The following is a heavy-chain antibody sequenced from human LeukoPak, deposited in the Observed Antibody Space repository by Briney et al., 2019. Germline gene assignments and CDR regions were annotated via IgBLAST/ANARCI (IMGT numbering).Heavy chain of an antibody. CDR3: AGDENCSVGNCYFI. Sequence: SETLSLTCTVSGGSISSYYWSWVRQPPGKGLEWIGYIYYSGSTNYNPSLKSRVTISVDTSKNQFSLKLSSVTAADTAVYYCAGDENCSVGNCYFIWGQGTLVTVSP. J-gene: IGHJ4*02. CDR2: IYYSGST. V-gene: IGHV4-59*01. CDR1: GGSISSYY. D-gene: IGHD2-15*01.